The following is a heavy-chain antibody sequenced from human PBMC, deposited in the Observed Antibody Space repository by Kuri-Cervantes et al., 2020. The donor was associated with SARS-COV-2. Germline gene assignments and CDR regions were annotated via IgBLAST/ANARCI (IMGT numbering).Heavy chain of an antibody. J-gene: IGHJ3*01. V-gene: IGHV1-24*01. CDR1: GYTLSELS. Sequence: ASVKVSCKVSGYTLSELSIHWVRQPPGQGLEWMGGYHPDDGETFYAQKFQGRVTMTEDTSTDTAYMELSSLGSEDTAVYYCVTDLTANNWDPDAFDAWGRGTMVTVSS. CDR3: VTDLTANNWDPDAFDA. D-gene: IGHD1-1*01. CDR2: YHPDDGET.